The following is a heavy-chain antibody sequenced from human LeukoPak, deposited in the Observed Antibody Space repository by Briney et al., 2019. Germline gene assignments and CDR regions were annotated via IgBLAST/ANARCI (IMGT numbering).Heavy chain of an antibody. CDR3: ARERVDTANARPEGFFQYYFDY. CDR1: GYTFTSYY. V-gene: IGHV1-46*01. J-gene: IGHJ4*02. Sequence: ASVKVSCKASGYTFTSYYMHWVRQAPGQGLEWMGIINPSGGSTSYAQKFQGRVTMTRDTSRSTVYMELGSLRSEDTAVYYCARERVDTANARPEGFFQYYFDYWGQGTLVTVSS. CDR2: INPSGGST. D-gene: IGHD5-18*01.